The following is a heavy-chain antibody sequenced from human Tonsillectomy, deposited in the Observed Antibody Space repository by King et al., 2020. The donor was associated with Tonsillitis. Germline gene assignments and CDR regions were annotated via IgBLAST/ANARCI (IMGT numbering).Heavy chain of an antibody. V-gene: IGHV5-51*01. CDR3: ARLDRDKYDSSGYKTSYFYGMDV. D-gene: IGHD3-22*01. CDR2: IHPTDSDT. CDR1: GYSFTSYW. J-gene: IGHJ6*02. Sequence: QLVQSGAEVKKPGESLKISCKGSGYSFTSYWIGWVRQLPGKGLEWMGVIHPTDSDTRYSPSFQGQVTISADKSISTAYLQWSSLKASDTAMYYCARLDRDKYDSSGYKTSYFYGMDVWGQGTTVTVSS.